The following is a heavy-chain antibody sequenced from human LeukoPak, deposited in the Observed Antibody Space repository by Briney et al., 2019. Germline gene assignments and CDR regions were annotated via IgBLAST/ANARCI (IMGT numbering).Heavy chain of an antibody. Sequence: PSETLSLTCTVSGGSISSGPYYWNWIRQPAGKGLEWIGRIYTSGYTNYNPSLKSRVTISVDTSKNQFSLKLSSVTAADTAVYYCARDLYDFEPTGFDYWGQGTLVTVSS. V-gene: IGHV4-61*02. D-gene: IGHD3-3*01. CDR2: IYTSGYT. J-gene: IGHJ4*02. CDR3: ARDLYDFEPTGFDY. CDR1: GGSISSGPYY.